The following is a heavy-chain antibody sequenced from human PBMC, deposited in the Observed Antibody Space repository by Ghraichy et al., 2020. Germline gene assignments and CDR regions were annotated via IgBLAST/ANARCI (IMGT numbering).Heavy chain of an antibody. V-gene: IGHV3-23*01. CDR2: ISGSGGST. J-gene: IGHJ6*02. Sequence: GGSLRLSCAASGFTFSSYAMSWVRQAPGKGLEWVSAISGSGGSTYYADSVKGRFTISRDNSKNTLYLQMNSLRVEDTAIYYCAKDRPRDYYYYGMDVWGQGTTVTVSS. CDR3: AKDRPRDYYYYGMDV. CDR1: GFTFSSYA.